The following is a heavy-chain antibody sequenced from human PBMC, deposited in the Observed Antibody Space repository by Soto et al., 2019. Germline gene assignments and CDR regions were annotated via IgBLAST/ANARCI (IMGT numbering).Heavy chain of an antibody. Sequence: GGSLRLSCVVSGFTFSTYAMYWVRQAPGKGLEWVALISFDGSSEYYADSVKGRFTISRDNSKDTLYLQMNSLRAEDTAVFYCARSVRGVVNTGIDYWGQGTLVTVSS. CDR1: GFTFSTYA. D-gene: IGHD3-10*01. CDR2: ISFDGSSE. J-gene: IGHJ4*02. V-gene: IGHV3-30*04. CDR3: ARSVRGVVNTGIDY.